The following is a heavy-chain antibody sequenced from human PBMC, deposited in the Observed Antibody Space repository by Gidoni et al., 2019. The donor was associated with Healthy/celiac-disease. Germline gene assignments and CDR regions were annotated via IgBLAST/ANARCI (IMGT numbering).Heavy chain of an antibody. CDR2: IWYDGSNK. CDR1: GFPLRGYG. V-gene: IGHV3-33*01. J-gene: IGHJ4*02. D-gene: IGHD6-13*01. CDR3: ARDLIRGIAAAGRRPPLDY. Sequence: QVQLVESGGGVVQPGRPLRLPCAASGFPLRGYGMHWVRQAPGKGLDWVAVIWYDGSNKYYADSVKGRFTISRDNSKNTLYLQMNSLRAEDTAVYYCARDLIRGIAAAGRRPPLDYWGQGTLVTVSS.